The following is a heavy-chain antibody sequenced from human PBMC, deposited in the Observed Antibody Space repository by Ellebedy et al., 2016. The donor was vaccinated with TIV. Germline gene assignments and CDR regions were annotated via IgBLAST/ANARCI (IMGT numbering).Heavy chain of an antibody. CDR3: ASPPWTQGTGDYYYYGMDV. V-gene: IGHV1-69*13. CDR1: GGTFSSYA. D-gene: IGHD1-1*01. Sequence: SVKVSXXASGGTFSSYAISWVRQAPGQGLEWMGGIIPIFGTANYAQKFQGRVTITADESTSTAYMELSSLRSEDTAVYYCASPPWTQGTGDYYYYGMDVWGQGTTVTVSS. J-gene: IGHJ6*02. CDR2: IIPIFGTA.